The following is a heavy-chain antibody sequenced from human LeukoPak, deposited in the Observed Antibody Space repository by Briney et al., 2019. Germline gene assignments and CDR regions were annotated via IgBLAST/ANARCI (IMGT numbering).Heavy chain of an antibody. V-gene: IGHV4-39*07. Sequence: SETLSLTYTVSGGSISSSSYYWGWIRQPPGKGLEWIGSIYYSGSTYYNPSLKSRVTISVDTSKNQFSLKLSSVTAADTAVYYCARDPGPAAGIPYWGQGTLVTVSS. J-gene: IGHJ4*02. CDR1: GGSISSSSYY. D-gene: IGHD6-13*01. CDR2: IYYSGST. CDR3: ARDPGPAAGIPY.